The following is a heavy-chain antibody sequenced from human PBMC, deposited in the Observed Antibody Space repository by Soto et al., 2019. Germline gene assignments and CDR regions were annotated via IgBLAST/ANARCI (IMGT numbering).Heavy chain of an antibody. Sequence: QIQLVQSGAEVKKTGASVRVSCKASGYAFSNYGISWIRQAPGLGLEWMGWISPYNGSTDYAQSLQGRVTMTTDTSTHTAYMGLRSLTSDDPAVYYCATSSDSGFDPWGQGTLVTVSA. D-gene: IGHD3-10*01. CDR1: GYAFSNYG. J-gene: IGHJ5*02. CDR3: ATSSDSGFDP. V-gene: IGHV1-18*04. CDR2: ISPYNGST.